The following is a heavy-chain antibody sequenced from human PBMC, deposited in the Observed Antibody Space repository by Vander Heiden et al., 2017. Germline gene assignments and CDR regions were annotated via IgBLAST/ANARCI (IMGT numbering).Heavy chain of an antibody. J-gene: IGHJ4*02. CDR2: NWYHGNRE. CDR3: ARDADTSSHYSLLDY. CDR1: GFTFSSYG. D-gene: IGHD3-22*01. Sequence: QVQLVESGGGVDQPGRLLRLSCAAAGFTFSSYGMHWVRQAPGKGLEWVAVNWYHGNREDYVDSVRGRFTVSRDQSKKMVYLQMDSLRAEDTAVYYCARDADTSSHYSLLDYWGQGTLVTVSS. V-gene: IGHV3-33*01.